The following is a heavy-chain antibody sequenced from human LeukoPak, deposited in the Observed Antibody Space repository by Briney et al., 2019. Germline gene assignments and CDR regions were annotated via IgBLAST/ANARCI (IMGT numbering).Heavy chain of an antibody. V-gene: IGHV4-59*01. CDR3: ARGAYGPFDY. J-gene: IGHJ4*02. CDR2: VCYNGTT. Sequence: SETLSLTCSVSGDSISSYFWAWIRQPPGKGLEWIGYVCYNGTTNYNPSLRNRVAISIDTSKNQFSLKLNSATAADTAVYYCARGAYGPFDYWGQGTLVTVSS. CDR1: GDSISSYF. D-gene: IGHD3-10*01.